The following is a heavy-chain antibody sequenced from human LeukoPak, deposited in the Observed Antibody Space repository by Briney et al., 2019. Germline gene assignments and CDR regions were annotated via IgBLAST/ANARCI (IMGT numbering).Heavy chain of an antibody. CDR3: ASDRLPGSRVLLWKTSHAFDI. D-gene: IGHD2-2*01. CDR2: INPNSGGT. Sequence: ASVKVSCKASGYTFAGYYMHWVRQAPGQGLEWMGRINPNSGGTNYAQKFQGRVTMTRDTSISTAYMELSRLRSDDTAVYYCASDRLPGSRVLLWKTSHAFDIWGQGTMVTVSS. J-gene: IGHJ3*02. V-gene: IGHV1-2*06. CDR1: GYTFAGYY.